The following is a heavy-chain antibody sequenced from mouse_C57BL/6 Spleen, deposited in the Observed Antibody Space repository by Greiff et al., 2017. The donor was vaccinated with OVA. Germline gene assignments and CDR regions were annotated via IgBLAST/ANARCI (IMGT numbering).Heavy chain of an antibody. D-gene: IGHD2-3*01. Sequence: VKLMESGAELVRPGTSVKVSCKASGYAFNNYLIEWVKQRPGQGLEWIGVINPGSGGTKYNEKFKGKATLTSDKSSSTAYMQLSSLTSEDSAVYFCARVSDGGFAYWGQGTLVTVSA. CDR3: ARVSDGGFAY. V-gene: IGHV1-54*01. J-gene: IGHJ3*01. CDR2: INPGSGGT. CDR1: GYAFNNYL.